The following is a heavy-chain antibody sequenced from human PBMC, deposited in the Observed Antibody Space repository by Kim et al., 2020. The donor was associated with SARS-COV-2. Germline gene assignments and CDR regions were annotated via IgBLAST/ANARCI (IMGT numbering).Heavy chain of an antibody. J-gene: IGHJ3*02. CDR3: ARSALFRTFDI. V-gene: IGHV4-4*09. Sequence: NSNPPLKSRATISVDRPKNQFSLKLSAVTAADTAVYYCARSALFRTFDIWGQGTMVTVSS. D-gene: IGHD2-21*01.